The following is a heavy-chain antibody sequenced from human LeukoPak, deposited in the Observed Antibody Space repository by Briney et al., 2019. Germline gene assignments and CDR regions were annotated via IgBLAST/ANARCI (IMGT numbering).Heavy chain of an antibody. CDR2: ISGSDGTT. V-gene: IGHV3-23*01. CDR1: GFTFSSYA. J-gene: IGHJ4*02. CDR3: AKPDCSYSDCYRPAY. D-gene: IGHD2-2*02. Sequence: GGSLRLSCAASGFTFSSYAMNWDRQAPGKGLEWVSAISGSDGTTYYADSVRGRFTISRDNSKNTLYLQMNSLRAEDTAVYYCAKPDCSYSDCYRPAYWGQGTLVTVSS.